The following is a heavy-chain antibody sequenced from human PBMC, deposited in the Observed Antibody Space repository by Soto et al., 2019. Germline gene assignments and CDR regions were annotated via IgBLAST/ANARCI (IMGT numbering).Heavy chain of an antibody. CDR2: INPNSGGT. CDR1: GYTFTGYY. CDR3: ARGLVVVVAATSSPKNDAFDI. D-gene: IGHD2-15*01. V-gene: IGHV1-2*04. J-gene: IGHJ3*02. Sequence: ASVKVSCKASGYTFTGYYMHWVRQAPGQGLEWMGWINPNSGGTNYAQKFQGWVTMTRDTSISTAYMELSRLRSDDTAVYYCARGLVVVVAATSSPKNDAFDIWGQGTMVTVSS.